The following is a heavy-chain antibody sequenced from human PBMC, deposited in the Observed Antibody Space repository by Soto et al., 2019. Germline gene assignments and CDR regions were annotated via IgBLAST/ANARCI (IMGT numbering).Heavy chain of an antibody. Sequence: QVQLVQSGAEVKKPGASVKVSCKASGYTFTSYYMHWVRQAPGQGLEWMGIINPSGGSTSYAQKFQGRVTMTRDTSTSTVYMELSSLRSEDTAVYHCARRAPMPGRQHYGMDVWGQGTTVTVSS. CDR2: INPSGGST. CDR1: GYTFTSYY. CDR3: ARRAPMPGRQHYGMDV. J-gene: IGHJ6*02. V-gene: IGHV1-46*01. D-gene: IGHD2-2*01.